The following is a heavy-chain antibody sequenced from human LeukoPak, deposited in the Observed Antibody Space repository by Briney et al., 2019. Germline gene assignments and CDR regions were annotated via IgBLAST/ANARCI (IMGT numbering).Heavy chain of an antibody. J-gene: IGHJ5*02. Sequence: PSETLSLTCTVSGGSISSHYWSWIRQPPGKGLEWIGYIYYSGSTNYNPSLKSRVTISVDTSKNQFSLKLSSVTAADTAVYYCARHLRYCSGGSCYPSSDWFDPWGQGTLVTVSS. D-gene: IGHD2-15*01. CDR2: IYYSGST. CDR1: GGSISSHY. CDR3: ARHLRYCSGGSCYPSSDWFDP. V-gene: IGHV4-59*08.